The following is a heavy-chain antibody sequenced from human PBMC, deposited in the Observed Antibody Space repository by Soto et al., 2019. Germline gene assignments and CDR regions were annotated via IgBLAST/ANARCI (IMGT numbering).Heavy chain of an antibody. CDR2: ISSSSSYI. Sequence: GGSLRLSCAASGFTLSSYSMNWVRQAPGKGLEWVSSISSSSSYIYYADSVKGRFTTSRDNAKNSLYLQMISLRAEDTAVYYCARRRAAGRYGLDVWGQGTTVTVSS. D-gene: IGHD6-13*01. CDR1: GFTLSSYS. V-gene: IGHV3-21*01. J-gene: IGHJ6*02. CDR3: ARRRAAGRYGLDV.